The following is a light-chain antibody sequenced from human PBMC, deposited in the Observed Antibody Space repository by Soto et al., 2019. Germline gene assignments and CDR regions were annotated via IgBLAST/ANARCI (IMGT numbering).Light chain of an antibody. Sequence: QSALTQPASVSGSPVQSIAISCTGTSSDVCGYNYVSWYQQHPGKAPKLIIYDVSNRTSGVSNRFSGSKSGNTASLTISGLQAEDEADYYCSSHTSSSTRVFGGGTQLTVL. CDR3: SSHTSSSTRV. V-gene: IGLV2-14*01. CDR2: DVS. CDR1: SSDVCGYNY. J-gene: IGLJ3*02.